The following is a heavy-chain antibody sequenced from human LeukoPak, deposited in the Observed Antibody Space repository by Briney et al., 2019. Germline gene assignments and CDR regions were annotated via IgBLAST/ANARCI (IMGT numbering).Heavy chain of an antibody. V-gene: IGHV4-34*01. Sequence: SETLSLTCAVYGGSFSGYYWSWIRQPPGKGLEWIGEINHSRSTDYNPSLKSRVTISVDTSKNQFSLKLSSVTAADTAVYYCARGSVVTPGGDYWGQGTLVTVSS. CDR3: ARGSVVTPGGDY. J-gene: IGHJ4*02. CDR1: GGSFSGYY. D-gene: IGHD2-21*02. CDR2: INHSRST.